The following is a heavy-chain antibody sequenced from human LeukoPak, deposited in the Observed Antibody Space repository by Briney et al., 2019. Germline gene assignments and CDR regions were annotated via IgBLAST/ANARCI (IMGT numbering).Heavy chain of an antibody. D-gene: IGHD5-24*01. CDR2: INHSGST. Sequence: PSETLSLTCAVYGGSFTGNYWRWIRQPPGKGLEWIGEINHSGSTKYDPSLKSRVTMSVDASTNQFFLRLTSVTAADTAVYYCASRSGWKRYTAGDYWGQGTLVTVSS. CDR1: GGSFTGNY. CDR3: ASRSGWKRYTAGDY. V-gene: IGHV4-34*01. J-gene: IGHJ4*02.